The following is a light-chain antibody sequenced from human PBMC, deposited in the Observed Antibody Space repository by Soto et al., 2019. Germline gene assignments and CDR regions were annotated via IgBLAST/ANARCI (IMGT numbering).Light chain of an antibody. J-gene: IGLJ3*02. Sequence: QSVLTQTPSVSGAPGQKITMSCTGSSSNIGAGYDVHWYQQLPGAAPKLLIYDDNNRPSGIPDRFSASKSGTSASLAITGLQGDDEANYYCQSYDNSLSGSGVFGGGTKLTVL. CDR1: SSNIGAGYD. V-gene: IGLV1-40*01. CDR2: DDN. CDR3: QSYDNSLSGSGV.